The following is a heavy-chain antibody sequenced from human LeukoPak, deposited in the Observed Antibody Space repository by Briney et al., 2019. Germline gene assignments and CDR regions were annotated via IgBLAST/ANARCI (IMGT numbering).Heavy chain of an antibody. J-gene: IGHJ4*02. D-gene: IGHD6-19*01. V-gene: IGHV4-59*01. Sequence: PSETLSLTCTVSGGSISSYYWSWIRQPPGKGLEWIGYIYYSGSTNYNPSLKSRVTISVDTSKNQFSLKLSSVTAADTAVYYCARDSSDWYREYYFDYWGQGTLVTVSS. CDR3: ARDSSDWYREYYFDY. CDR1: GGSISSYY. CDR2: IYYSGST.